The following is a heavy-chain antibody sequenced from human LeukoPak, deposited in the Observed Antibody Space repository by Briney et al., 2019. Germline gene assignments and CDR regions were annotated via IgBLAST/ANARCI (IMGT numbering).Heavy chain of an antibody. D-gene: IGHD5-18*01. CDR2: ISGSGGST. CDR3: ARDGGSYGPR. CDR1: GFTVSSNY. V-gene: IGHV3-21*01. J-gene: IGHJ4*02. Sequence: GGSLRLSCAASGFTVSSNYMSWVRQAPGKGLEWVSAISGSGGSTYYADSVKGRFTISRDNAKNSLYLQMNSLRAEDTAVYYCARDGGSYGPRWGQGTLVTVSS.